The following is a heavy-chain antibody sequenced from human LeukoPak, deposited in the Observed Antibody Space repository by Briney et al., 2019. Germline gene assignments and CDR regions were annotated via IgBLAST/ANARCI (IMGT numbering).Heavy chain of an antibody. Sequence: GGSLRLSCTASGFTFSSYTMSWVRPAPGKGLEWVSSISGSGGSTYYADSVKGRFTISRDNSKNTLYLQMNSLRAEDTAVYYCARVQYYYDSSGYCLDYWGQGTLVTVSS. CDR2: ISGSGGST. D-gene: IGHD3-22*01. CDR3: ARVQYYYDSSGYCLDY. CDR1: GFTFSSYT. J-gene: IGHJ4*02. V-gene: IGHV3-23*01.